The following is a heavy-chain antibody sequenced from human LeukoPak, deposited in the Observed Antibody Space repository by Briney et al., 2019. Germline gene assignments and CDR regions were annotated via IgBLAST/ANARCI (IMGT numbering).Heavy chain of an antibody. CDR1: GFSLSTSGVG. CDR3: ARNIMVRGVISYYYMDV. Sequence: SGPTLVNPTQTLTLTCTFSGFSLSTSGVGVGWIRQPPGKALEWLARIDWDDDKYYSTSLKTRLTISKDTSKNQVVLIMTNMDPVDTATYYCARNIMVRGVISYYYMDVWGKGTTVTVSS. D-gene: IGHD3-10*01. V-gene: IGHV2-70*12. CDR2: IDWDDDK. J-gene: IGHJ6*03.